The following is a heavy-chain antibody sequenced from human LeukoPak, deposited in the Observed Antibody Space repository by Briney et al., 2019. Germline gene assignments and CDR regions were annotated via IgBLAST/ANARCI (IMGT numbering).Heavy chain of an antibody. D-gene: IGHD2-8*01. CDR1: GFTLSRYS. CDR2: ISSSSSTI. V-gene: IGHV3-48*04. CDR3: ARGGRLVPFDY. J-gene: IGHJ4*02. Sequence: GGSLRLSCAPSGFTLSRYSMNWVRQAPGEGLEWVSYISSSSSTIYYADSVKGRFTISRDNAKNSLYLQMNSLRAEVTAVYYCARGGRLVPFDYGSQGTLVTVSS.